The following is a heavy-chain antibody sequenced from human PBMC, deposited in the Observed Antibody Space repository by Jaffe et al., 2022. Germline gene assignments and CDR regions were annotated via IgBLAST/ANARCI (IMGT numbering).Heavy chain of an antibody. Sequence: QVQLQESGPGLVKPSETLSLTCTVSGYSISSGYYWGWIRQPPGKGLEWIGSIHHSGTTYYNPSLKSRVTISVDTSKNQFSLKLSSVTAADTAVYYCARPIVGATTGFDSWGQGNLVTVSS. D-gene: IGHD1-26*01. CDR3: ARPIVGATTGFDS. J-gene: IGHJ4*02. CDR2: IHHSGTT. V-gene: IGHV4-38-2*02. CDR1: GYSISSGYY.